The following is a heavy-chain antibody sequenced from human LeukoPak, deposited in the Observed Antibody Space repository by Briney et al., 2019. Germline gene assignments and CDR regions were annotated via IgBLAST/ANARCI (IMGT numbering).Heavy chain of an antibody. Sequence: PSETLPLTCTVSGGSVSSYYWSWIRQPPGKGLEWIGYIYYSGSTNYNPSLKSRVTISIDTSKNQFSLKLSSVTAADPAVYYCAGGTTVTTPDYWGQGTLVTVSS. CDR3: AGGTTVTTPDY. CDR1: GGSVSSYY. CDR2: IYYSGST. V-gene: IGHV4-59*08. J-gene: IGHJ4*02. D-gene: IGHD4-17*01.